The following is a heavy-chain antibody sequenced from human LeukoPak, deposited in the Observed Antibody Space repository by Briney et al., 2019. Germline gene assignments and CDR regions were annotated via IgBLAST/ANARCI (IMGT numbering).Heavy chain of an antibody. V-gene: IGHV4-59*01. CDR3: ARLPTARASPRFDY. J-gene: IGHJ4*02. CDR1: GGSISSYY. D-gene: IGHD2-2*01. Sequence: SSETLSLTCTVSGGSISSYYWSWIRRPPGEGLEWIGYIYYSGSTNYNPSLKSRVTISVDTSKNQFSLKLSSVTAAATAVYYCARLPTARASPRFDYGGQGTLVTVSS. CDR2: IYYSGST.